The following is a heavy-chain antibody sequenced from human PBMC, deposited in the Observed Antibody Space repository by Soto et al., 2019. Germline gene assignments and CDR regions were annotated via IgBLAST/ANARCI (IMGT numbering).Heavy chain of an antibody. D-gene: IGHD4-17*01. J-gene: IGHJ4*02. CDR1: GFSLSTYDMG. CDR2: IYWDDDK. CDR3: SHAGDYDLLTFDH. V-gene: IGHV2-5*02. Sequence: QITLKESGPTLVRPAQTLTLTCDFSGFSLSTYDMGVAWIRQPPGKALDWLALIYWDDDKRYSPSLKDRLGISKDTSSNLVVLTITNMDPGDTATYFCSHAGDYDLLTFDHWGPGTLVTVSS.